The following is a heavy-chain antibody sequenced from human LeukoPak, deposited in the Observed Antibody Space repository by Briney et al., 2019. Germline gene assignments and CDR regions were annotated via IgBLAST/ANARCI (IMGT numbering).Heavy chain of an antibody. V-gene: IGHV3-9*01. CDR1: GFTLDDYA. D-gene: IGHD3-16*01. CDR3: AKANRGANRYYYYYYMDV. Sequence: GRSLRLSCAASGFTLDDYAMHWVRQAPGKGLEWVSGISWNSGSIGYADSVKGRFTISRDNAKNSLYLQMNSLRAEDTALYYCAKANRGANRYYYYYYMDVWGKGTTVTVSS. CDR2: ISWNSGSI. J-gene: IGHJ6*03.